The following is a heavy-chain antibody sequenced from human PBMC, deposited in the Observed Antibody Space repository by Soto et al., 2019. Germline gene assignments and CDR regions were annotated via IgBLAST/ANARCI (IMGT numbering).Heavy chain of an antibody. V-gene: IGHV3-23*01. CDR3: AKATATGGGAFDI. Sequence: GGSLRLSCAASGFTCRSYDMSWVRQAPGKGLEWVSTILVGGSTYYPDSVKGRFTISRDNSKNTLFLQMNSLTAGDTAVYYCAKATATGGGAFDICGQGTMVTVSS. J-gene: IGHJ3*02. CDR2: ILVGGST. D-gene: IGHD2-8*02. CDR1: GFTCRSYD.